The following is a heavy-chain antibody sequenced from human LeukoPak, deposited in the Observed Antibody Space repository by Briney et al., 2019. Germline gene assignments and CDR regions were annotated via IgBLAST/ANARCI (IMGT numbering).Heavy chain of an antibody. CDR1: GFTFSSYA. CDR3: ARDGHYYYGMDV. J-gene: IGHJ6*02. CDR2: ISSSSSYI. V-gene: IGHV3-21*01. Sequence: PGGSLRLSCAASGFTFSSYAMSWVRQAPGKGLEWVSSISSSSSYIYYAGSVKGRFTISRDNAKNSLYLQMNSLRAEDTAVYYCARDGHYYYGMDVWGQGTTVTVSS.